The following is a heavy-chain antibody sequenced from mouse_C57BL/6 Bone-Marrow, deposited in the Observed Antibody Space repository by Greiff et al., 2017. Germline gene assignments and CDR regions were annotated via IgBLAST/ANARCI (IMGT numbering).Heavy chain of an antibody. CDR3: TTFITTVVAFDY. J-gene: IGHJ2*01. Sequence: VQLQQSGAELVRPGASVKLSCTASGFNIKDDYMHWVKQRPEQGLEWIGWIDPENGDTEYASKFQGKATITADTSSNTAYLQLSILTSEDTAVYYCTTFITTVVAFDYWGQGTTLTVSS. D-gene: IGHD1-1*01. CDR1: GFNIKDDY. CDR2: IDPENGDT. V-gene: IGHV14-4*01.